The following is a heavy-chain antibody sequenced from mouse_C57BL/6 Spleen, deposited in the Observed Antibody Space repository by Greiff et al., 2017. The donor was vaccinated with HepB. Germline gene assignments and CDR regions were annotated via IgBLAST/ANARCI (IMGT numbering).Heavy chain of an antibody. J-gene: IGHJ4*01. CDR1: GYTFTDYY. CDR3: ALYSTYAMDY. Sequence: VQLQQSGAELVRPGASVKLSCKASGYTFTDYYINWVKQRPGQGLEWIARIYPGSGNTYYNEKFKGKATLTAEKSSSTAYMQLSSLTSEDSAVYFCALYSTYAMDYWGQGTSVTVSS. V-gene: IGHV1-76*01. D-gene: IGHD2-5*01. CDR2: IYPGSGNT.